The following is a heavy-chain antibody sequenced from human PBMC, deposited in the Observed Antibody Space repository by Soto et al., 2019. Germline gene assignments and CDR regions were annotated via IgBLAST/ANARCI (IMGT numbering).Heavy chain of an antibody. V-gene: IGHV4-4*02. CDR1: SGSISSNNW. CDR3: ARGMIGGTRCFDP. J-gene: IGHJ5*02. D-gene: IGHD1-1*01. Sequence: QVQLQESGPGLVKPSGTLSLNCAVSSGSISSNNWWSWVRQPPGKGLEYIGEIYQSGSTNYNPSLKSRSTMSVDKSKNQFSLNLSSVTAADTAVYYCARGMIGGTRCFDPWGQGTLVTVSS. CDR2: IYQSGST.